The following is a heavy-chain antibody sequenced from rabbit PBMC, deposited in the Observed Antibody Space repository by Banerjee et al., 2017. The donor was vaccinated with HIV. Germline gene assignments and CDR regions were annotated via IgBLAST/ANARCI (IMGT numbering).Heavy chain of an antibody. Sequence: QEHLVESGGGLVTLGGSLKLSCKASGIDFSSYGISWVRQAPGKGLEWIACINTGTSGTWYATWVNGRFTISETSSTTVTLQMTSLTAADTATYFCARDLGGVNYYRLYSFMLWGPGTLVT. J-gene: IGHJ4*01. CDR3: ARDLGGVNYYRLYSFML. CDR1: GIDFSSYG. V-gene: IGHV1S45*01. CDR2: INTGTSGT. D-gene: IGHD1-1*01.